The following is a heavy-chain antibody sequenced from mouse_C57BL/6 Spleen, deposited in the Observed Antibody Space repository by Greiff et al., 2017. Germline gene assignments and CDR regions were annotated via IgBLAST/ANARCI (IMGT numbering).Heavy chain of an antibody. V-gene: IGHV1-85*01. CDR1: GYTFTSSD. CDR3: ARDDDSCKWYYDV. D-gene: IGHD2-12*01. Sequence: VQLQQSGPELVKPGASVKLSCTASGYTFTSSDINWVKQRPGQGLEWIGWLYPRDGSTKYNEKFKGKATLTVDTASSTADMELHSLTAEDSAGDCGARDDDSCKWYYDVGGRGTAGTVTA. J-gene: IGHJ1*03. CDR2: LYPRDGST.